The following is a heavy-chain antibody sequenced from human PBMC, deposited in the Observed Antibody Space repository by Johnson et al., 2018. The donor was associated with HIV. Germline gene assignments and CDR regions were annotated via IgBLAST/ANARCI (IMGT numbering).Heavy chain of an antibody. V-gene: IGHV3-30*02. D-gene: IGHD3-10*01. Sequence: VQLVESGGGVVQPGGSLRLSCAASGFTFSSYGMHWVRHAPGKGLEWVAFIRYDGSNKYYADSVKGRFTISRDNSKNTLYVQMNRLRTEDTAVYFCAKGRSGGSGAFDIWGQGTMVTVSS. CDR3: AKGRSGGSGAFDI. J-gene: IGHJ3*02. CDR2: IRYDGSNK. CDR1: GFTFSSYG.